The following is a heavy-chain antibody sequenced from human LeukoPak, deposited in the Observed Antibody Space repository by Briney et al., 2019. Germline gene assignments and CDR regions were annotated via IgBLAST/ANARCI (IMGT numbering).Heavy chain of an antibody. CDR2: MNPNSGNT. V-gene: IGHV1-8*01. J-gene: IGHJ4*02. CDR1: GYTFTSYD. Sequence: ASVKVSCKASGYTFTSYDINWVRQATGQGLERMGWMNPNSGNTGYAQKFQGRVTMTRNTSISTAYMELSSLRSEDTAVYYCARGPVTTYISYFDYWGQGTLVTVSS. CDR3: ARGPVTTYISYFDY. D-gene: IGHD4-17*01.